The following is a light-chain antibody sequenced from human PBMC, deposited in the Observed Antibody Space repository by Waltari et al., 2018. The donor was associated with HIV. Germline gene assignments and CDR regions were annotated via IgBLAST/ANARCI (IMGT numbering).Light chain of an antibody. V-gene: IGKV1-9*01. CDR3: QQLNTYVMYT. CDR1: QGISSY. J-gene: IGKJ2*01. CDR2: GAS. Sequence: DIQLTQSPSFLSASVGDRVTITCRASQGISSYLAWYQQKPGKAPKLLIYGASTLQSGVPSRFSGSGSGTEFTLTISSLQPEDFATYYCQQLNTYVMYTFGQGTKLEIK.